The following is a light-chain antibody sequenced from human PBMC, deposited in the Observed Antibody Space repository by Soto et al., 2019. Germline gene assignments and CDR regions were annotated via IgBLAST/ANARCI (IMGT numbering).Light chain of an antibody. V-gene: IGLV2-14*01. CDR3: SSYTSTYIWV. Sequence: QSALTQPAAVSGSPGQSITISSTGPSSDIGSHNFVSWHQQHPGKAPKFIIYGVSNRPSGVSNRFSGSKSGNTASLTISGLQADDEADYYCSSYTSTYIWVFGGGTKVTVL. J-gene: IGLJ3*02. CDR2: GVS. CDR1: SSDIGSHNF.